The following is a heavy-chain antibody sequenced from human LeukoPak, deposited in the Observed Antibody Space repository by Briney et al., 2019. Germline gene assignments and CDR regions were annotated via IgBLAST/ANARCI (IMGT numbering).Heavy chain of an antibody. Sequence: SETLSLTCTVSGGSISGYYWSWIRQPPGKGLEWIAYIHYSGNTNYNPSLKNRVTVSVDTSKTLCSLRLSSVTAADTAVYYCARHTRKGAAEVMDFWGQGTLVTVSS. CDR1: GGSISGYY. CDR3: ARHTRKGAAEVMDF. V-gene: IGHV4-59*08. D-gene: IGHD6-25*01. CDR2: IHYSGNT. J-gene: IGHJ4*02.